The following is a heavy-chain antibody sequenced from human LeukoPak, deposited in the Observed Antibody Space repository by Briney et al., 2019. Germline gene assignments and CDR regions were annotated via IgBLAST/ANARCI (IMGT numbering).Heavy chain of an antibody. CDR1: GGSFSGHY. V-gene: IGHV4-34*01. Sequence: PSETLSLTCAVYGGSFSGHYWSWIRQPPGKGLEWIGEINHSGSTNYNPSLKSRVTISVDTSKNQFSLKLSSVTAADTAVYYCASSHLSYYDSSPLDYWGQGTLVTVSS. CDR2: INHSGST. J-gene: IGHJ4*02. D-gene: IGHD3-22*01. CDR3: ASSHLSYYDSSPLDY.